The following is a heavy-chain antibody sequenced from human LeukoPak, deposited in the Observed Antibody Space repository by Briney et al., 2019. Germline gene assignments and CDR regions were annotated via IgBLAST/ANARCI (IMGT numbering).Heavy chain of an antibody. V-gene: IGHV3-64*01. CDR2: IIKNGYTT. CDR1: GFTFSSYA. D-gene: IGHD3-16*01. J-gene: IGHJ4*02. Sequence: PGGSLRLSCAASGFTFSSYAMHWVRQAPGKGLEYVSAIIKNGYTTYYANSVKGRFTISRDNSKNTLYLQMNSLRAEDTAVYYCAKAYPQAPDFIMITFGGANYFDYWGQGTLVTVSS. CDR3: AKAYPQAPDFIMITFGGANYFDY.